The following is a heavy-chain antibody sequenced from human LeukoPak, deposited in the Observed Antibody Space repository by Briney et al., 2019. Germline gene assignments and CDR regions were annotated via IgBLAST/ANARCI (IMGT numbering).Heavy chain of an antibody. J-gene: IGHJ3*02. CDR1: GYTFTGYY. CDR3: ARRRVYDILTSYAFDI. Sequence: ASVKVSCKASGYTFTGYYMHWVRQAPGQGLEWMGWINPNSGGTNYAQKLQGRVTVTRDTSISTAYMELSSLRSDDTTVYYCARRRVYDILTSYAFDIWGQGTMVTVSS. D-gene: IGHD3-9*01. CDR2: INPNSGGT. V-gene: IGHV1-2*02.